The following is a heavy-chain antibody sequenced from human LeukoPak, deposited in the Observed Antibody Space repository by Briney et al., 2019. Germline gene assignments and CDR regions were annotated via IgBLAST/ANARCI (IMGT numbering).Heavy chain of an antibody. D-gene: IGHD3/OR15-3a*01. J-gene: IGHJ3*02. Sequence: GASVKVSCKASGYTFTHYDINWVRQATGQGLEWMGWLNPNSGSAGYAQNFQGRLTITGDTSMSTAYMELSSLRSEDTAVYYCARVTSGFWTGYYDPFDIWGQGTMVTVSS. V-gene: IGHV1-8*03. CDR2: LNPNSGSA. CDR1: GYTFTHYD. CDR3: ARVTSGFWTGYYDPFDI.